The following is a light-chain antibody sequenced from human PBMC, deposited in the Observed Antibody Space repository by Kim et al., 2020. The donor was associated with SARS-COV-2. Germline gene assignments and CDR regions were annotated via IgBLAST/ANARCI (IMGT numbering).Light chain of an antibody. CDR2: DVS. Sequence: QSLLTQPASVSGSPGQSITISCTGTSSDVGGYNYVSWYQQHPGKAPKLLIYDVSKRPSGVSNRFSGSKSGNTASLTISGLQAEDDADYYCSSYTSSSTYVFGTGTKVTVL. CDR1: SSDVGGYNY. J-gene: IGLJ1*01. V-gene: IGLV2-14*01. CDR3: SSYTSSSTYV.